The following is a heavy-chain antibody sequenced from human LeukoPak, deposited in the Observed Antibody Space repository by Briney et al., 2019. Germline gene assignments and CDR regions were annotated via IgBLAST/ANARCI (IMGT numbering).Heavy chain of an antibody. V-gene: IGHV3-74*01. CDR2: INSDGSST. CDR3: ARDQGYSDAFDI. CDR1: GFTFSSYW. D-gene: IGHD5-18*01. Sequence: GGSLRLSCAASGFTFSSYWMHWVRHAPGKGLVWVSRINSDGSSTTYADSVKGRFTISRDNAKNTLYLQMNSLRADDTAVYYCARDQGYSDAFDIWGQGTMVTVS. J-gene: IGHJ3*02.